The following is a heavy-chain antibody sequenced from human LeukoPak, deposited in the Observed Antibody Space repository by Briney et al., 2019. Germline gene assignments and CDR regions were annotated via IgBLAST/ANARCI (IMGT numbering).Heavy chain of an antibody. CDR1: GFTFSSYA. CDR2: ISGSGGST. CDR3: AKVTYGSGTYGAFDY. J-gene: IGHJ4*02. Sequence: GGSLRLSCAASGFTFSSYAMSWVRQAPGKGLEWVSAISGSGGSTYYADSVKGRFTISRDNSKNTLYLQMNSLRAEDTAVYYCAKVTYGSGTYGAFDYRGQGTLVTVSS. V-gene: IGHV3-23*01. D-gene: IGHD3-10*01.